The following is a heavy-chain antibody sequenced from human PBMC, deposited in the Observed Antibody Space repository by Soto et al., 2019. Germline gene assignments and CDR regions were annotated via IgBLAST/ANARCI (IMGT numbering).Heavy chain of an antibody. CDR2: FSSSGSTI. CDR1: GFTFSDSY. D-gene: IGHD3-22*01. V-gene: IGHV3-11*01. J-gene: IGHJ6*02. CDR3: ARQKAWTGEWLSLYAPGMDV. Sequence: QVQLVESGGDLVKPGGSLRLSCAASGFTFSDSYMSWIRQAPGKGLEWLSYFSSSGSTIYYADSVKGRFTISRDNAKNSLYLQMNSLRAEDTAVYYCARQKAWTGEWLSLYAPGMDVWGQGTTVTVSS.